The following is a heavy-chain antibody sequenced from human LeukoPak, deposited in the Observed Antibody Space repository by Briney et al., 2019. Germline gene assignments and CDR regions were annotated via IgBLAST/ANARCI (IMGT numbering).Heavy chain of an antibody. CDR1: GGSISSYY. CDR2: IYYSGST. J-gene: IGHJ5*02. Sequence: SSETLSLTCTVSGGSISSYYWSWIRQPPGKGLEWIGYIYYSGSTNYNPSLKSRVTISVDTSKNQFSLKLSSVTAADTAVYYCASLGYCSSTSCYAPIYNWFDPWGQGTLVTVSS. V-gene: IGHV4-59*08. D-gene: IGHD2-2*01. CDR3: ASLGYCSSTSCYAPIYNWFDP.